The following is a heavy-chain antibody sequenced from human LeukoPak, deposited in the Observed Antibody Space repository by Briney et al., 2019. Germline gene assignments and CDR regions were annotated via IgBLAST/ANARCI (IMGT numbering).Heavy chain of an antibody. CDR2: ISWNSGSI. D-gene: IGHD3-10*01. Sequence: GGSLRLSCAASGFTFSSYAMHWVRQAPGKGLGWVSGISWNSGSIGYADSVKGRFTISRDNAKNSLYLQMNSLRAEDTALYYCAKGVRITMVRGAFDIWGQGTMVTVSS. V-gene: IGHV3-9*01. J-gene: IGHJ3*02. CDR3: AKGVRITMVRGAFDI. CDR1: GFTFSSYA.